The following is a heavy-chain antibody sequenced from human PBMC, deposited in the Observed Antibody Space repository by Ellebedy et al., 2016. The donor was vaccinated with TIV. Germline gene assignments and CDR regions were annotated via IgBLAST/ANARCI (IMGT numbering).Heavy chain of an antibody. CDR2: MNPNSANT. D-gene: IGHD2-21*01. CDR3: ARGKRTFLWSDY. V-gene: IGHV1-8*01. Sequence: AASVKVSCKTSGYTFGSFAIVWVRQATGQGLEWMGWMNPNSANTGYAEKFRGRITMTRDTSIDTAYMELISLRSEDTAVYYCARGKRTFLWSDYWGQGTLVTVSS. J-gene: IGHJ4*02. CDR1: GYTFGSFA.